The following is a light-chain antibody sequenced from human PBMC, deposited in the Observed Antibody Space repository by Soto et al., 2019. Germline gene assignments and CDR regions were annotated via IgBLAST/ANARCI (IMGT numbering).Light chain of an antibody. Sequence: QSVRTQPPSVSGAPGQRVTISCTGSSSNIGAGYDVHWYQQLPGTAPKLLIYGNSNRPSGVPDRFSGSKSGTSASLAITGLQAEDEADDYCQSYDSSLSGYYVFGTGTKVTLL. J-gene: IGLJ1*01. CDR2: GNS. CDR1: SSNIGAGYD. V-gene: IGLV1-40*01. CDR3: QSYDSSLSGYYV.